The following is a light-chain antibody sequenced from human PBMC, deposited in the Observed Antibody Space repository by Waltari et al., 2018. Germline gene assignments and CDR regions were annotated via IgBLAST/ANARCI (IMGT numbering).Light chain of an antibody. J-gene: IGLJ2*01. Sequence: QSALTQPASLSGSHGQAITISCTGTSRDVGSSNLVSWYQQHPGKAPKLIIYEGSKRPSGVSNRFSGSKSGNTASLTISGLQAEDEADYHCCSYAGGSAFVVFGGGTKLTVL. V-gene: IGLV2-23*03. CDR3: CSYAGGSAFVV. CDR1: SRDVGSSNL. CDR2: EGS.